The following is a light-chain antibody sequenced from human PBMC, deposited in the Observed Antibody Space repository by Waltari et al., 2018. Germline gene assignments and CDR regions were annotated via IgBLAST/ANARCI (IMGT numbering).Light chain of an antibody. V-gene: IGKV3-20*01. CDR2: NVF. CDR1: QCLNRA. Sequence: IVLTQSPRTLSMSPAEGFTLTARASQCLNRALAWYQQKPGQAPRLLIYNVFNRATDIPDRFSGSGSGTEFSLTISRLEPEDFAVYYCQHYVNLPATFGQGTRVEIK. J-gene: IGKJ1*01. CDR3: QHYVNLPAT.